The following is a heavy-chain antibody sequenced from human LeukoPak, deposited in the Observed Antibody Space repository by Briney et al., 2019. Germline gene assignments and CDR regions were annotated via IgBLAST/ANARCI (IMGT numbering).Heavy chain of an antibody. CDR1: GFTSSSYA. CDR2: ITGSGAKT. V-gene: IGHV3-23*01. J-gene: IGHJ4*02. D-gene: IGHD3-10*01. Sequence: GGSLRLSCAASGFTSSSYAMSWVRQAPGKGLEWVSSITGSGAKTYYADSVKGRFTISRDDSKRILYLQMSSLRAEDTAVYYCAKGRGLFPSSNDYWGQGTLVTVSS. CDR3: AKGRGLFPSSNDY.